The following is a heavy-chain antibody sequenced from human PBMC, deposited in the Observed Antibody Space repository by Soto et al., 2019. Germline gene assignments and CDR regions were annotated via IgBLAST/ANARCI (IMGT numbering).Heavy chain of an antibody. CDR2: IKQDGSEK. D-gene: IGHD2-2*01. CDR3: ARAGGYCSSTSCYAYYYYYMDV. J-gene: IGHJ6*03. Sequence: GGSLRLSCAVSGFTFSRYWMSWVRQAPGKGLEWVANIKQDGSEKYYVDSVKGRFTISRDNAKNSLYLQMNSLRVEDTAVYYCARAGGYCSSTSCYAYYYYYMDVWGKGTTVTVSS. V-gene: IGHV3-7*01. CDR1: GFTFSRYW.